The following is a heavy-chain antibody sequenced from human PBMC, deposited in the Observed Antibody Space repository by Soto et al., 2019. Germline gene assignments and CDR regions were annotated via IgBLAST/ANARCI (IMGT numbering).Heavy chain of an antibody. CDR1: GDSISRDGFS. Sequence: QVLLQESGSGLVKPSQTLVLTCTVSGDSISRDGFSWSWIRQPPGKGLEWIGYIYHSGATFYNPSLKSRVTTSIDKSKNQFSLRLSSVTAADTAFYYCAREMSYYSDSWGQGILVTVSS. V-gene: IGHV4-30-2*01. CDR3: AREMSYYSDS. CDR2: IYHSGAT. J-gene: IGHJ4*02.